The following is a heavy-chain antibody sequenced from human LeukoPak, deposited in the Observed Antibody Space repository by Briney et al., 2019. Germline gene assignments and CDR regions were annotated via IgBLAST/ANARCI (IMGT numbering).Heavy chain of an antibody. D-gene: IGHD3-22*01. Sequence: ASVKVSCKASGGTFSSYAISWVRQAPGHRLECMGGIIPIFGTANYLQKFQGRVTITPDESTGTAYKELSSPRSEDTAVYYCARESAGYYYDSSGRNYFDYWGQGTLVTVSS. CDR3: ARESAGYYYDSSGRNYFDY. CDR2: IIPIFGTA. CDR1: GGTFSSYA. V-gene: IGHV1-69*13. J-gene: IGHJ4*02.